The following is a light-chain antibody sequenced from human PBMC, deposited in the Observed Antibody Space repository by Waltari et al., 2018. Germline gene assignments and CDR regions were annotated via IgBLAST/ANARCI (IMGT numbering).Light chain of an antibody. CDR1: QSVRSN. CDR2: DAS. V-gene: IGKV3-15*01. J-gene: IGKJ2*01. CDR3: QQYQNWPMYT. Sequence: EIVLTQSPATLSVSPGERATLSCRASQSVRSNLAWYQQKPGQASRLLIYDASTRATDIPARFSGSGSGTDFTLTISSLQSEYFAIYYCQQYQNWPMYTFGQGTKLEIK.